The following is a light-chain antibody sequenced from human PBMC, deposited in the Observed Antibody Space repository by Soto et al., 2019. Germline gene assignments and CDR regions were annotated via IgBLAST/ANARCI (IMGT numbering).Light chain of an antibody. CDR3: CSYAGIYTYV. CDR1: SSDVGGYNY. CDR2: DVS. J-gene: IGLJ1*01. V-gene: IGLV2-11*01. Sequence: QCVLTQPRSVSGSPGQSVTISCTGTSSDVGGYNYVSWYQHHPGKAPKLMIYDVSQRPSGVPDRFSGSKSGNTASLTISGPQAEDEADYYCCSYAGIYTYVFGTGTKVTVL.